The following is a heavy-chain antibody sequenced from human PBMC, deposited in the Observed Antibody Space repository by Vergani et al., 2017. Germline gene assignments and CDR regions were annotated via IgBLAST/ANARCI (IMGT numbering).Heavy chain of an antibody. Sequence: QVQLVQSGAEVKKPGASVKVSCKASGYTFTSHGITWVRQAPGQGLEWMGWISAYNGNTNYAQKLQGRVTMTTDTSTSTAYMELRSLRSDDTAIYYFARVGLRYFDWFEDYWGQGTLVTVSS. CDR3: ARVGLRYFDWFEDY. CDR2: ISAYNGNT. D-gene: IGHD3-9*01. J-gene: IGHJ4*02. V-gene: IGHV1-18*04. CDR1: GYTFTSHG.